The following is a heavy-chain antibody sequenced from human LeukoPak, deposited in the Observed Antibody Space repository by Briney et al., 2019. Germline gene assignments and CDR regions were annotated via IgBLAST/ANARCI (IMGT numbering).Heavy chain of an antibody. CDR2: IIPIFGTA. Sequence: SVKVSCKASGGTFSSYAISWVQQAPGQGLEWMGGIIPIFGTANYAQKFQGRVTITADESTSTAYMELSSLRSEDTAVYYCARELGYCSSTSCYRKNWFDPWGQGTLVTVSS. J-gene: IGHJ5*02. CDR3: ARELGYCSSTSCYRKNWFDP. CDR1: GGTFSSYA. V-gene: IGHV1-69*13. D-gene: IGHD2-2*02.